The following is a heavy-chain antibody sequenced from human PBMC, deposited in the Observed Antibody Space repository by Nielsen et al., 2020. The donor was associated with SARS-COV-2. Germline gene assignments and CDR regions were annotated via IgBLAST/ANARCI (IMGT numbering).Heavy chain of an antibody. V-gene: IGHV4-4*02. D-gene: IGHD3-10*01. CDR2: INHSGST. CDR3: ARGWGVYGSGFGWFDP. Sequence: SETLSLTCAVSGGSISSSNWWSWVRQPPGKGLEWIGEINHSGSTNYNPSLKSRVTISVDTSKNQFSLKLSSVTAADTAVYYCARGWGVYGSGFGWFDPWGQGTLVTVSS. CDR1: GGSISSSNW. J-gene: IGHJ5*02.